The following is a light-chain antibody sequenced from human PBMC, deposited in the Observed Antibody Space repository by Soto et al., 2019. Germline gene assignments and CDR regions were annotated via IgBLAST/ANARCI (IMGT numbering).Light chain of an antibody. J-gene: IGLJ1*01. CDR2: DVS. V-gene: IGLV2-14*01. Sequence: QPALNQPASVSGAPGQSITISCTGTSSDVGGYNYVSWYQQHPGKAPKFMIYDVSNRPSGVSNRFSGSKSGNTASLTISGLQAEDEADYYCCSYTTSNTRQIVFGTGTKVTVL. CDR1: SSDVGGYNY. CDR3: CSYTTSNTRQIV.